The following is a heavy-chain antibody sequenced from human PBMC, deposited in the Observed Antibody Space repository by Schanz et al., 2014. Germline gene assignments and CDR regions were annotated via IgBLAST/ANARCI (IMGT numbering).Heavy chain of an antibody. J-gene: IGHJ6*02. CDR1: GFTFSDYY. D-gene: IGHD6-19*01. CDR2: ISGSGRDT. Sequence: PGGSLRLSCAASGFTFSDYYMTWIRQAPGKGPEWFSAISGSGRDTYYAASVKGRFTISRDNSKNTLSLQMNSLRAEDTAVYYCAKDVRPVANTVHFYYMDVWGQGTTVTVSS. V-gene: IGHV3-23*01. CDR3: AKDVRPVANTVHFYYMDV.